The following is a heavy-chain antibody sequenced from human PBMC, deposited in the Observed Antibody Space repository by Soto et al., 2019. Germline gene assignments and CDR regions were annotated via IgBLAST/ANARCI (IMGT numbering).Heavy chain of an antibody. V-gene: IGHV1-69*13. D-gene: IGHD1-1*01. CDR3: ARGYNWNYVYYYYGMDV. CDR2: IIPIFGTA. Sequence: GASVKVSCKASGGTFSSYAISWVRQAPGQGLEWMGGIIPIFGTANYAQKFQGRVTITADESTSTAYMELSSLRSEDTAVYYCARGYNWNYVYYYYGMDVWGQGTTVTVSS. J-gene: IGHJ6*02. CDR1: GGTFSSYA.